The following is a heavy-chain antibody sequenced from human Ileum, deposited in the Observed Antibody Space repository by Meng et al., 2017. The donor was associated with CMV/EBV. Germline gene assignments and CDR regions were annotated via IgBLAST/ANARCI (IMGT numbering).Heavy chain of an antibody. D-gene: IGHD2-15*01. V-gene: IGHV3-23*01. CDR1: GFTFNNYA. CDR3: AKADCGGGGCKLFDS. Sequence: GESLKISCVGSGFTFNNYAMSWVRQAPGKRLEWVSGISDSGSDISYPDSVQGRFTISRDNSRNTLYLQMNRLRVEDTALYYCAKADCGGGGCKLFDSWGQGTLVTVSS. J-gene: IGHJ4*02. CDR2: ISDSGSDI.